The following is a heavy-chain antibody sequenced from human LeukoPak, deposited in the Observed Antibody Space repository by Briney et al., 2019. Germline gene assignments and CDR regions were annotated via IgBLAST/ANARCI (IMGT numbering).Heavy chain of an antibody. V-gene: IGHV4-4*09. CDR3: ARGWGSSANYYYYMDV. CDR1: GGSISSYY. D-gene: IGHD3-16*01. J-gene: IGHJ6*03. CDR2: IYTSGST. Sequence: SETLSLTCTVSGGSISSYYWSWIRQPPGKGLEWIGYIYTSGSTNYNPSLKSRVTISVDTSKNQFSLKLSSVTAADTAVYYCARGWGSSANYYYYMDVWGKGTTVTVSS.